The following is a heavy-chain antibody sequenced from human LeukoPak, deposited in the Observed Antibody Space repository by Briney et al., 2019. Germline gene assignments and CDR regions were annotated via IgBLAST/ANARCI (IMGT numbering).Heavy chain of an antibody. J-gene: IGHJ4*02. CDR3: ARDGLRAYSSGWYGFDY. D-gene: IGHD6-19*01. CDR2: ISSSSSYT. V-gene: IGHV3-11*06. Sequence: KPGGSLRLSCAASGFTFSDYYMSWIRQAPGKGLEWVSYISSSSSYTNYADSVKGRFTISRDNSKNTLYLQMNSLRAEDTAVYYCARDGLRAYSSGWYGFDYWGQGTLVTVSS. CDR1: GFTFSDYY.